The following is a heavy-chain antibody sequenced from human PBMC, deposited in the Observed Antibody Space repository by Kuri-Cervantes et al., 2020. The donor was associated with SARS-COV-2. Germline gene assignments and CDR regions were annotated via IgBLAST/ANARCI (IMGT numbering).Heavy chain of an antibody. V-gene: IGHV3-30*02. D-gene: IGHD4-17*01. J-gene: IGHJ4*02. Sequence: GESLKISCAASGFTFSSYGMHWVRQAPGKGLEWVAFIRYDGSNKYYADSVKGRFTISRDNSKNTLYLQMNSLRAEDTAVYYCAKDEDGDGSIGYWGQGTLVTVSS. CDR3: AKDEDGDGSIGY. CDR2: IRYDGSNK. CDR1: GFTFSSYG.